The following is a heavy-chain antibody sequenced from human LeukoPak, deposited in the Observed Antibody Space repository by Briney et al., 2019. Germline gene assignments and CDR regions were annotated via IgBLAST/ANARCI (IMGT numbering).Heavy chain of an antibody. CDR2: INHSGST. CDR1: GGSFSGYY. J-gene: IGHJ5*02. D-gene: IGHD7-27*01. V-gene: IGHV4-34*01. CDR3: ARGRTLGRYNWFDP. Sequence: PSETLSLTCAVYGGSFSGYYWSWIRQPPGKGLEWIGEINHSGSTNYNPSLKSRVTISVDTSKNQFSLKLSSVTAADTAAYYCARGRTLGRYNWFDPWGQGTLVTVSS.